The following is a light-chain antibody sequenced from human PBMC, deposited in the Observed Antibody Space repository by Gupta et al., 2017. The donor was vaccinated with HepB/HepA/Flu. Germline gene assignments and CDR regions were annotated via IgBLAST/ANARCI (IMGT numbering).Light chain of an antibody. CDR2: DVS. Sequence: EIFLTQSPGALSLSPGERVTLSCRASETVSSNSLAWYQQKPGQTPSLLIYDVSSRATGIPDRFSGSGSGTDFTLTITRLEPEDFAVYYCQQYDISPLTFGHGTRVDIK. CDR3: QQYDISPLT. J-gene: IGKJ3*01. V-gene: IGKV3-20*01. CDR1: ETVSSNS.